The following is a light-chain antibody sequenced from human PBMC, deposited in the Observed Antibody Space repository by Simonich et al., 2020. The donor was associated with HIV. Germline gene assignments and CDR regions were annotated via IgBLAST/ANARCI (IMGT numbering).Light chain of an antibody. V-gene: IGLV3-21*03. CDR1: DIGSKS. J-gene: IGLJ3*02. CDR3: GTWDYSLNAWV. Sequence: SYVLTQPPSVSVAPGKTARVSCGGNDIGSKSVHWYQTKSGQAPVLVVYDDSDRPSGIPDRFSGSKSGTSATLGITGLQTEDEADYYCGTWDYSLNAWVFGGGTKLTVL. CDR2: DDS.